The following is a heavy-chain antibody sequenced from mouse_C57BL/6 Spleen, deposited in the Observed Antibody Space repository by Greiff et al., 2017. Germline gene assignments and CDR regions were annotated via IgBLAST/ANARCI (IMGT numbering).Heavy chain of an antibody. CDR3: ARSAVVATRDYWYCDV. CDR2: IYPGGGYT. J-gene: IGHJ1*03. V-gene: IGHV1-63*01. Sequence: VQLQQPGAELVRPGTSVKMSCKASGYTFTNYWIGWAKQRPGHGLEWIGDIYPGGGYTNYNEKFKGKDTLTADKSSSTAYMQFSSLTSEDSAIYDCARSAVVATRDYWYCDVWGTGTTVTVSS. CDR1: GYTFTNYW. D-gene: IGHD1-1*01.